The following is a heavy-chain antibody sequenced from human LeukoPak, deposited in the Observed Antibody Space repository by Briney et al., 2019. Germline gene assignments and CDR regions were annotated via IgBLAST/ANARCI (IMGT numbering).Heavy chain of an antibody. Sequence: GASVKVSCKASGCTFTSNYMHWVRQAPGQGLEWVGIINPSGGSTSYAQKFQGRVTMTRDTSTSTVYMELSGLRSEDTAVYYCARDPTGCSGGSCYSDWFDPWGQGTLVTVSS. CDR3: ARDPTGCSGGSCYSDWFDP. CDR1: GCTFTSNY. D-gene: IGHD2-15*01. V-gene: IGHV1-46*01. CDR2: INPSGGST. J-gene: IGHJ5*02.